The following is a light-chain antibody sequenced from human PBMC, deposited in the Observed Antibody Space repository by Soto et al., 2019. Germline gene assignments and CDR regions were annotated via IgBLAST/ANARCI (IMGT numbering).Light chain of an antibody. J-gene: IGKJ5*01. Sequence: EVVLTQSPATLSVSPGEVVTVSLSASQGIGDTLAWYQHKPGQTPRLIIYGASGRADGIPHRFSGSGFGTDFTLTISKVEPEDFAVYYCQQYGTPRSVNCGQGTRREIK. V-gene: IGKV3-20*01. CDR1: QGIGDT. CDR3: QQYGTPRSVN. CDR2: GAS.